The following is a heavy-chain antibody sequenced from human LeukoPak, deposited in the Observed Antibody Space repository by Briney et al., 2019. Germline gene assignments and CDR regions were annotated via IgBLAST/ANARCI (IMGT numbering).Heavy chain of an antibody. CDR3: ARGGYSGTYYFDY. V-gene: IGHV3-33*01. D-gene: IGHD1-26*01. Sequence: PGGSLRLSCAASGFTSSTYGMHWVRQAPGKGLEWVAVVWYDGTNIHYVDSVKGRFTISRDNSKSTLYLQMNSLTVEDTAVYYCARGGYSGTYYFDYWAQGTLVTVSS. CDR1: GFTSSTYG. J-gene: IGHJ4*02. CDR2: VWYDGTNI.